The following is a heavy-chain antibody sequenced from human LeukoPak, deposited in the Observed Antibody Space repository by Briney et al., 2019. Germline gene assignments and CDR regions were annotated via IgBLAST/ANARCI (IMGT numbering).Heavy chain of an antibody. D-gene: IGHD3-10*01. J-gene: IGHJ6*03. CDR1: GGTFSSYA. V-gene: IGHV1-69*04. CDR3: ARVGRGSGTPWYYYYMDV. CDR2: IIPILGIA. Sequence: SVKVSCKASGGTFSSYAISWVRQAPGQGLEWMGRIIPILGIANYAQEFQGRVTITADKSTSTAYMELSSLRSEDTAVYYCARVGRGSGTPWYYYYMDVWGKGTTVTVSS.